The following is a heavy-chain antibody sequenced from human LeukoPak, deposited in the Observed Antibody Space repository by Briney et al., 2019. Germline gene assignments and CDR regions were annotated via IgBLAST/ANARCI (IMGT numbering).Heavy chain of an antibody. CDR3: ARGAVRRHYFDY. V-gene: IGHV3-15*01. J-gene: IGHJ4*02. D-gene: IGHD6-6*01. CDR2: IKSKTDGGTT. Sequence: GGSLRLSCAASGFTFSNAWMSWVRQAPGKGLEWVGRIKSKTDGGTTDYAAPVKGRFTISRDDSKNTLYLQMNSLRAEDTAVYYCARGAVRRHYFDYWGQGTLVTVSS. CDR1: GFTFSNAW.